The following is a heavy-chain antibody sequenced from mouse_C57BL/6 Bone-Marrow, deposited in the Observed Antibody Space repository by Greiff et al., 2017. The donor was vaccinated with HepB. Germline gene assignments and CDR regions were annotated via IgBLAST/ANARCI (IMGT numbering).Heavy chain of an antibody. CDR3: GREEGRTGTDGDN. J-gene: IGHJ2*01. V-gene: IGHV3-6*01. CDR2: ISYDGSN. D-gene: IGHD4-1*01. CDR1: GYSITSGYY. Sequence: EVKLMESGPGLVKPSQSLYLTCSVTGYSITSGYYWNWIRQFPGNKLEWMGYISYDGSNNYNPSLKNRISITRDTSKNQFFLKLNSVTTEDTATYYGGREEGRTGTDGDNGGQGTTITVAA.